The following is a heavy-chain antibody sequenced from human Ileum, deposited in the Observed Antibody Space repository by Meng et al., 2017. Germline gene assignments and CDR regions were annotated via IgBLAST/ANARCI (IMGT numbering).Heavy chain of an antibody. V-gene: IGHV3-23*01. D-gene: IGHD6-13*01. J-gene: IGHJ6*02. CDR1: GFTFTNYA. CDR3: AKPARSGAAVTSKGHGIDV. CDR2: IDDSGAST. Sequence: GESLKISCAASGFTFTNYAMSWVRQAPGKGLDWVSSIDDSGASTYYADSVKGRFTISRDNSENTLHLQMNSLRVEDTAMYYCAKPARSGAAVTSKGHGIDVWGQGTTVTVSS.